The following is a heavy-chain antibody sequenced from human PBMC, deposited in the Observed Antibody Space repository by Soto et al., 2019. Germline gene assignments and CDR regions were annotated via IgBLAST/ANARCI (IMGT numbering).Heavy chain of an antibody. CDR2: INPGNGET. J-gene: IGHJ4*02. CDR1: GYSFTGHY. Sequence: QGRLVHSGTEVKESGSSVRVSCKASGYSFTGHYVHWMRQAPGQGLEWMGWINPGNGETKYAQRCQGRATMTQATSISTHDKELSALKSNDTAVYYCARDMNPYYGPGSLHGFFDYWGQGTLVTVSS. D-gene: IGHD3-10*01. CDR3: ARDMNPYYGPGSLHGFFDY. V-gene: IGHV1-2*02.